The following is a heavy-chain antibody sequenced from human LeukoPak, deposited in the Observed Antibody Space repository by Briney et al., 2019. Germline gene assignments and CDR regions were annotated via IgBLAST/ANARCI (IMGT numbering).Heavy chain of an antibody. Sequence: PGGSLRLSCAASGFTFSSYAMSWVRQAPGKGLEWVSAISGSGGSTYYADSVKGRFTISRDNSKNTLYLQMNSLRAEDTAVYYCAKAFKIAAAGTFGLFDYWGQGTLVTVSS. CDR1: GFTFSSYA. D-gene: IGHD6-13*01. CDR2: ISGSGGST. CDR3: AKAFKIAAAGTFGLFDY. J-gene: IGHJ4*02. V-gene: IGHV3-23*01.